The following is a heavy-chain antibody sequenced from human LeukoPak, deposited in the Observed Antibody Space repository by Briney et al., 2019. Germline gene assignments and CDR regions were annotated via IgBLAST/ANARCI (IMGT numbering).Heavy chain of an antibody. V-gene: IGHV1-46*01. D-gene: IGHD6-13*01. J-gene: IGHJ4*02. CDR1: GYTFTSYY. Sequence: ASVKVSCKASGYTFTSYYMHWVRQAPGQGLEWVGIINPSGGSTSYAQKFQGRVTMTRDTSTSTVYMELSSLRSEDTAVYYCTTRPLDYSSSWYPPYYFDYWGQGTLVTVSS. CDR2: INPSGGST. CDR3: TTRPLDYSSSWYPPYYFDY.